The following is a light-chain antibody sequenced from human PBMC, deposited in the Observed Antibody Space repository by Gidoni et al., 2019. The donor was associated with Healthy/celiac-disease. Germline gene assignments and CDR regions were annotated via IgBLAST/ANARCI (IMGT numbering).Light chain of an antibody. CDR1: QSISSY. Sequence: DIQTTQSPSSLSASVGDRVTISCRASQSISSYLNWYQQKPGKAPKLLIYAASSLQSAVPSRFSGSGSGTDFTLTISSLQPEDFATYYCQQSYSTSWTFGQGTKVEIK. J-gene: IGKJ1*01. CDR2: AAS. CDR3: QQSYSTSWT. V-gene: IGKV1-39*01.